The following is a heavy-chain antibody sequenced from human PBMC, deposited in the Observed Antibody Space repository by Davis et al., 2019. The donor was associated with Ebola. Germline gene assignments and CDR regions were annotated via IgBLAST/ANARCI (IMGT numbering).Heavy chain of an antibody. CDR3: ARHGDYGVFVPHDWFDP. V-gene: IGHV5-51*01. CDR1: GNSFTSHW. D-gene: IGHD4-17*01. J-gene: IGHJ5*02. Sequence: GESLKISCKDSGNSFTSHWIGWVRQMPGKGLDWMGIIYTGDSDTRYSPSFRGQVTISADKSMKTAFLQWSSLKASDTAIYYCARHGDYGVFVPHDWFDPWGQGTLVTVSS. CDR2: IYTGDSDT.